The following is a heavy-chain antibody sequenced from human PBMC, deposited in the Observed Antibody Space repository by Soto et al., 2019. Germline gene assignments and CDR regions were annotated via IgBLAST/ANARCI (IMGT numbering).Heavy chain of an antibody. J-gene: IGHJ4*02. V-gene: IGHV4-4*07. CDR3: ATTLGANDY. D-gene: IGHD1-26*01. Sequence: PSETLSLTCTVSRASIYTYSWTWIRQPPGKGLQWIGHIYSSGSANYSPSLKSRVSMSVDSSKNQISLKLSSVTAADPAVYYCATTLGANDYWGQGTLVTVSS. CDR2: IYSSGSA. CDR1: RASIYTYS.